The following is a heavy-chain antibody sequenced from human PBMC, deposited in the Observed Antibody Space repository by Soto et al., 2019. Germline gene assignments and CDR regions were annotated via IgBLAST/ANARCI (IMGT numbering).Heavy chain of an antibody. CDR3: ARQGFGPLNGLVDV. CDR1: GRSLSSVNYY. CDR2: IYYSGST. J-gene: IGHJ6*02. V-gene: IGHV4-30-4*01. Sequence: SETLSLTCTVSGRSLSSVNYYWSWIRQPPGKGLEWIGYIYYSGSTYYNPSLRSRVTISVDTSKNQFSLKLSSVTAADTAVYYCARQGFGPLNGLVDVWGQGTTVTVSS. D-gene: IGHD3-10*01.